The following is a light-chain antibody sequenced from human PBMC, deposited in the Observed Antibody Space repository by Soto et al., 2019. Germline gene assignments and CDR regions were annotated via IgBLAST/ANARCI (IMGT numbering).Light chain of an antibody. CDR1: SSDVGGYNY. Sequence: QSALTQPASVSGSPGQSITISCTGTSSDVGGYNYVSWYQQHPGKAPKLMIYDVSNRTSGVANLFSGSKSGNTASLTISGIQAEDEAVYSCSSYTRRSTLVFGGGTKLTVL. J-gene: IGLJ2*01. CDR3: SSYTRRSTLV. V-gene: IGLV2-14*01. CDR2: DVS.